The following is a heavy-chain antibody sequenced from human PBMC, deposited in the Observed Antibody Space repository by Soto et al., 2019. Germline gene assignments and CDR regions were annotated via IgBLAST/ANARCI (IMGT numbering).Heavy chain of an antibody. D-gene: IGHD3-10*01. J-gene: IGHJ5*01. V-gene: IGHV3-23*01. CDR2: ISGSGTNT. CDR1: GFTFTTYD. CDR3: ARNYVSGTYYKTTWFDS. Sequence: PGGSLRLSCVASGFTFTTYDLSWVRQAPGKGLEWVSGISGSGTNTYHADSVKGRFSISRDSSQNTVWLQMNSLRVEDTAIYYCARNYVSGTYYKTTWFDSWGQGTLVTVSS.